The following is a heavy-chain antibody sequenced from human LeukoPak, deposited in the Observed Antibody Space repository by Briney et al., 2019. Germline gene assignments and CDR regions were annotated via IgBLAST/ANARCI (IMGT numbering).Heavy chain of an antibody. CDR1: GYTFTSYA. CDR3: ARDPWGVVDASDI. CDR2: INAGNGNT. D-gene: IGHD3-16*01. J-gene: IGHJ3*02. Sequence: ASVKVSCKASGYTFTSYAMHWVRQAPGQRLEWMGWINAGNGNTKYSQKFQGRVTIARDTSASTAYMELSSLRSEDTAVYYCARDPWGVVDASDIWGQGTMVTVSS. V-gene: IGHV1-3*01.